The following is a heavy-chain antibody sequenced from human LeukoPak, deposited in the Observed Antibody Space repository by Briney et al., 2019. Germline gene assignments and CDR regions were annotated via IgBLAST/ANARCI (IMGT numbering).Heavy chain of an antibody. D-gene: IGHD3-16*02. Sequence: GSSVKVSCKTSGGTFSSYAISWVRQAPGQGLEWMGGIIPIFGTAKYAQKFQGRVTITADKSTSTAYMERSSLRSEDTAVYCCTRDSMMITFGGVIVNTHYFDYWGQGTLVTASS. CDR2: IIPIFGTA. V-gene: IGHV1-69*06. CDR3: TRDSMMITFGGVIVNTHYFDY. J-gene: IGHJ4*02. CDR1: GGTFSSYA.